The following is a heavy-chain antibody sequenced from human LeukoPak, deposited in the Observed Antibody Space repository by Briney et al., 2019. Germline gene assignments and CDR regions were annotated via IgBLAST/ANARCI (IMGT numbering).Heavy chain of an antibody. Sequence: ASVKVSFKASGYTFANYGISWVRQAPGQGLEWMGRISGYNGNTNYAQKLQGRITMTTDTSTTTAYMELRSLTSDDTAVYYCAREYCDSARCYGYDYCGQGTLVTVSS. J-gene: IGHJ4*02. CDR1: GYTFANYG. CDR2: ISGYNGNT. V-gene: IGHV1-18*01. D-gene: IGHD2-2*01. CDR3: AREYCDSARCYGYDY.